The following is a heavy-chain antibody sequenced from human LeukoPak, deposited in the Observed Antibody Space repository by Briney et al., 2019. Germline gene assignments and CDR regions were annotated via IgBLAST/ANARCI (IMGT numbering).Heavy chain of an antibody. CDR2: INHSGST. Sequence: SETLSLTCAVYGGSFSGYYWNWIRQPPGKGLEWIGEINHSGSTNYNPSLKSRVTISVDTSKNQFSLKLSSVTVADTAVYYCARSYSSGWYFGDYWGQGTLVTVSS. J-gene: IGHJ4*02. CDR1: GGSFSGYY. V-gene: IGHV4-34*01. D-gene: IGHD6-19*01. CDR3: ARSYSSGWYFGDY.